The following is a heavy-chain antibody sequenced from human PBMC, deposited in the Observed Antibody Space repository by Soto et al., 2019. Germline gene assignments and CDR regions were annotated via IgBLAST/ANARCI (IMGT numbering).Heavy chain of an antibody. CDR3: ARTDRDLYGLDV. J-gene: IGHJ6*02. CDR1: GFTFRNYD. CDR2: ISAAGDP. V-gene: IGHV3-13*05. Sequence: EVQLVESGGGLVQPGGSLRLSCEASGFTFRNYDMHWVRQGTGKGLEWVSGISAAGDPDYADSVEGRFTISRENAQNSFFLEMNSLRVGETAVDYCARTDRDLYGLDVWCQGTTVIVSS.